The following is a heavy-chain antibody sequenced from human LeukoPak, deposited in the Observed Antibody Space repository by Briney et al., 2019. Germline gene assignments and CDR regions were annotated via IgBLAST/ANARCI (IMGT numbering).Heavy chain of an antibody. CDR3: ARLQGSDSAIDF. Sequence: GESLKISCKTSGYRFTTQWIGWVRQMPGKGLEWMGIIYSADSDTRYSPSLQGQVTISADKSITTAYLQWSSLKASDTAMYYCARLQGSDSAIDFWGQGTLVTVSA. J-gene: IGHJ4*02. D-gene: IGHD2-15*01. V-gene: IGHV5-51*01. CDR1: GYRFTTQW. CDR2: IYSADSDT.